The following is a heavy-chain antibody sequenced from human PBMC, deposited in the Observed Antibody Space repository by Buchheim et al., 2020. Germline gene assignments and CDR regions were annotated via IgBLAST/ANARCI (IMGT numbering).Heavy chain of an antibody. V-gene: IGHV3-66*01. J-gene: IGHJ4*02. D-gene: IGHD4-17*01. CDR2: IYSGGST. CDR3: ARALTVTTYHFDY. CDR1: GFTVSSNY. Sequence: EVQLVESGGGLVQPGGSLRLSCAASGFTVSSNYMSWVRQAPGKGLEWVSVIYSGGSTYYADSVKGRFTISRDNSKNTLYLQMNSLRVEDTAVYYCARALTVTTYHFDYWGQGTL.